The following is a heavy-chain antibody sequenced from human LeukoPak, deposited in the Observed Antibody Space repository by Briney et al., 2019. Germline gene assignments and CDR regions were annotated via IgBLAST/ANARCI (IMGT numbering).Heavy chain of an antibody. V-gene: IGHV3-48*01. CDR1: GFTFSNYD. Sequence: GGSLRLSCVASGFTFSNYDMNWVRQAPGKGLEWVSYISSSSRTIYYADSVKGRFTISRDNSKNTMYLQMDSLRAEDTALYYCAKRRASSSWSVADYWGQGTLVAVSS. D-gene: IGHD6-13*01. J-gene: IGHJ4*02. CDR2: ISSSSRTI. CDR3: AKRRASSSWSVADY.